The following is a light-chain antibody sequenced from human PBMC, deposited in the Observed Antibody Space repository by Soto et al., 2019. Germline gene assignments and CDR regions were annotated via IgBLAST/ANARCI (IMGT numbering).Light chain of an antibody. J-gene: IGKJ3*01. CDR3: QQYKSAPHFT. Sequence: DIQLTQSPSSLSASVGDTVTITCRASQGISNYLAWYQQKPGKVPKLLIYAASTLQSGVPSRFTGSGSGTDFTLTITSLQPEDVATYYCQQYKSAPHFTFGPGTKVIIK. CDR1: QGISNY. V-gene: IGKV1-27*01. CDR2: AAS.